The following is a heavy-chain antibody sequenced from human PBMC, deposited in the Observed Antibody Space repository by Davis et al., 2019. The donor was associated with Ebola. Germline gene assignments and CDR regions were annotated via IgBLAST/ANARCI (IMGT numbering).Heavy chain of an antibody. CDR1: GYTFTSYG. CDR2: ISAYNGNT. V-gene: IGHV1-18*01. CDR3: ARGAKQQLVLPYFDY. D-gene: IGHD6-13*01. J-gene: IGHJ4*02. Sequence: ASVKVSCKASGYTFTSYGISWVRQAPGQGLEWMGWISAYNGNTNYAQKLQGRVTMTTDTSTSTAYMELRSLRSDDTAVYYCARGAKQQLVLPYFDYWGQGTLVTVSS.